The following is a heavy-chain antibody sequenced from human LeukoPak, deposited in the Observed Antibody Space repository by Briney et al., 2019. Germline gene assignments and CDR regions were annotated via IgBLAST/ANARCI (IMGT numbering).Heavy chain of an antibody. CDR2: IKQDGSEK. Sequence: GGSLRLSCAGSGFTFSSYWMTWVRQAPGKGLEWVANIKQDGSEKYYVDSVKGRFTISRDNAKNSLYLQMNSLRAEDTAVYYCVREARESGGFDYWGQGTLVTVSS. CDR1: GFTFSSYW. V-gene: IGHV3-7*01. CDR3: VREARESGGFDY. D-gene: IGHD5-24*01. J-gene: IGHJ4*02.